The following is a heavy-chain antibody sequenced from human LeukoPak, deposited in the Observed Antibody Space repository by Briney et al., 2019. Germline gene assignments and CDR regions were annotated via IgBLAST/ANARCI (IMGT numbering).Heavy chain of an antibody. Sequence: AESLKISCKGSGYSFTSYWIGWLRQLPGKGLEWMGIIYPGDSDTRYSPSFQGQVTISADNSISTAYLQWSSLKASDTAMYYCARTITGSSAPWGYWGQGTLVTVSS. CDR3: ARTITGSSAPWGY. CDR1: GYSFTSYW. V-gene: IGHV5-51*01. J-gene: IGHJ4*02. CDR2: IYPGDSDT. D-gene: IGHD5-12*01.